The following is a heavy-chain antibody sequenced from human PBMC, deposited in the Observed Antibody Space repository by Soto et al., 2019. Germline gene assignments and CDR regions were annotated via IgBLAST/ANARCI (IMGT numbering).Heavy chain of an antibody. V-gene: IGHV3-73*01. Sequence: GVSLRLSCAASGFTFSGSAMHWVRQASGKGLEWVGRIRSKANSYATAYAASVKGRFTISRDDSKNTAYLQMNSLKTEDTAVYYCTRQLGGGVALKANGYYYYGMDVWGQGTTVTVSS. CDR2: IRSKANSYAT. CDR1: GFTFSGSA. CDR3: TRQLGGGVALKANGYYYYGMDV. J-gene: IGHJ6*02. D-gene: IGHD2-8*02.